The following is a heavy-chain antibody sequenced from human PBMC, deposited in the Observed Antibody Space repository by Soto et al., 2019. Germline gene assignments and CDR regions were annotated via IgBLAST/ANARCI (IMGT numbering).Heavy chain of an antibody. V-gene: IGHV4-30-2*01. D-gene: IGHD2-2*01. CDR3: ARRYCISTSCYADC. CDR2: IYHSGST. Sequence: QLQLQESGSGLVKPSQTLSLTCAVSGGSISSGGYSWSWIRQPPGKGLEWIGYIYHSGSTYYNPSLKRRVTISVDRSKNQFSLKLSSVTAADTAVYYCARRYCISTSCYADCWGQGTLVTVSS. CDR1: GGSISSGGYS. J-gene: IGHJ4*02.